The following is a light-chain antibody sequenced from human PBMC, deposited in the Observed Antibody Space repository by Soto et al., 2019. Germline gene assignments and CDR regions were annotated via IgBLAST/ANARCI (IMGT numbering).Light chain of an antibody. CDR3: QQYNSYPWT. V-gene: IGKV3-15*01. CDR2: GAS. J-gene: IGKJ1*01. Sequence: EIVMTQSPATLSVSPGERATLPCRASQSVSSDLAWYQQKPGQAPRLLIYGASTRATSIAARFSGSGSGTEFTLTITSLQSEDFAVYYCQQYNSYPWTFGQGTKVEIK. CDR1: QSVSSD.